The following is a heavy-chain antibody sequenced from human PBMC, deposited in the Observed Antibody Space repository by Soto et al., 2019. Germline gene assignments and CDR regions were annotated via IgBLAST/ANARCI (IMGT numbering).Heavy chain of an antibody. V-gene: IGHV3-23*01. CDR3: AKLSGITYAHY. CDR2: ISGSGGST. J-gene: IGHJ4*02. CDR1: GFTFSSYP. D-gene: IGHD3-16*01. Sequence: EVQLLESGGGLVQPGGSLRLSCAASGFTFSSYPMSWVRQAPGKGLEWVSAISGSGGSTYYADSVKGRFTISRDNAKNTLYLQMNSLRAEDTAVYYCAKLSGITYAHYWGQGTLVTVSS.